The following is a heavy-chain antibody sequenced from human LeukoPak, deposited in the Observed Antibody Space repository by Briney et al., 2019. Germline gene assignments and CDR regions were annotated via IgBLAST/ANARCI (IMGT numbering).Heavy chain of an antibody. CDR2: IYYSGTT. Sequence: PSETLSFTCTVSGGSISSDNHYWGWIRQSPGKGLEWIGSIYYSGTTYYNPSLKSRVTISVDTSKNQFSLKLSSVTAADTAVYYCARDNRVTDYDFWSGLNWFDPWGQGTLVTVSS. J-gene: IGHJ5*02. CDR3: ARDNRVTDYDFWSGLNWFDP. V-gene: IGHV4-39*07. CDR1: GGSISSDNHY. D-gene: IGHD3-3*01.